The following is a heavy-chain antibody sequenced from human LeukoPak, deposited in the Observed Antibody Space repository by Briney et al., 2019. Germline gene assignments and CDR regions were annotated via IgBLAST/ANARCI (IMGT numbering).Heavy chain of an antibody. CDR3: ATDGASRDYYYYYMDV. V-gene: IGHV1-24*01. D-gene: IGHD3-16*01. J-gene: IGHJ6*03. Sequence: ASVKLSCKVSGYTLTELSMHWVRQAPGKGLEWMGGFDPEDGETIYAQKFQGRVTMTEDTSTDTAYMELSSLRSEDTAVYYCATDGASRDYYYYYMDVWGKGTTVTVSS. CDR2: FDPEDGET. CDR1: GYTLTELS.